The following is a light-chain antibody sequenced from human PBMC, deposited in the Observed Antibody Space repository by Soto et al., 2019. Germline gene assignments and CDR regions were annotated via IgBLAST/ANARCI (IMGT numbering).Light chain of an antibody. Sequence: DIQMTQSPSTVSAYVGDSVTITCRASQSITTWLAWYQQRPGKAPKLLIYDVSSLQSGVPSRFSGSGSGTEFTLTISSLQPDDFATYYCQQTYSTPPTFGQGTKVGIK. V-gene: IGKV1-5*01. CDR1: QSITTW. J-gene: IGKJ1*01. CDR2: DVS. CDR3: QQTYSTPPT.